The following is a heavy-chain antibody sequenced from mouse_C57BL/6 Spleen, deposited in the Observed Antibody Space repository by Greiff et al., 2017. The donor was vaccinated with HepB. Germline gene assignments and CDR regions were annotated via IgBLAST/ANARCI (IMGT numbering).Heavy chain of an antibody. D-gene: IGHD1-1*01. J-gene: IGHJ2*01. CDR2: IDPSDSYT. V-gene: IGHV1-69*01. Sequence: QVQLQQPGAELVMPGASVKLSCKASGYTFTSYWMHWVKQRPGQGLEWIGEIDPSDSYTNYNQKFKGKSTLTVDKSSSTAYMQLSSLTSEDSAVYYCARGILITTVVATDYWGQGTTLTVSS. CDR1: GYTFTSYW. CDR3: ARGILITTVVATDY.